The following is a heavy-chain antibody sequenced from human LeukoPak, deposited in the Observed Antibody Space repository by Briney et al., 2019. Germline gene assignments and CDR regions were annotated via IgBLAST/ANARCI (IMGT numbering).Heavy chain of an antibody. CDR1: GFTFSSYA. V-gene: IGHV3-23*01. D-gene: IGHD3-3*01. Sequence: GGSLRLSCAASGFTFSSYAKNWVRQAPGKGLEWVSAISGSGGSTYYADSVKGRFTISRDNSKNTLYPQMNSLRAEDTAVYYCAKGRVTIFGVVLPSFDPWGQGALVTVSS. CDR3: AKGRVTIFGVVLPSFDP. J-gene: IGHJ5*02. CDR2: ISGSGGST.